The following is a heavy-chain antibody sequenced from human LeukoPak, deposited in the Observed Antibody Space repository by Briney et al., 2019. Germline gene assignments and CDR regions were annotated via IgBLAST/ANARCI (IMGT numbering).Heavy chain of an antibody. CDR1: GFTFSSYS. J-gene: IGHJ4*02. V-gene: IGHV3-21*01. CDR3: ARVMTSGYYTFDY. CDR2: ISSSSSYI. Sequence: PGGSLRLSCAASGFTFSSYSMNWVRQAPGKGLEWVSSISSSSSYIYYADSVKGRFTISRDNAKNSLYLQMSSLRAEDTAVYYCARVMTSGYYTFDYWGQGTLVTVSS. D-gene: IGHD3-22*01.